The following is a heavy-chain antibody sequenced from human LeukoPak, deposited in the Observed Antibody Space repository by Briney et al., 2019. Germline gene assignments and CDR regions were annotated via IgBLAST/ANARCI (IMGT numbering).Heavy chain of an antibody. CDR2: MNPNSGNT. V-gene: IGHV1-8*01. CDR1: GYTFTSYD. J-gene: IGHJ5*02. D-gene: IGHD6-19*01. CDR3: ARGSAAGTPVWFDP. Sequence: ASVKVSCKASGYTFTSYDINWVRQATGQGLEWMGWMNPNSGNTGYAQKFQGRVTMTRNTSISTAYMELSSLRSEDTAVYYCARGSAAGTPVWFDPWGQGTLVTVSS.